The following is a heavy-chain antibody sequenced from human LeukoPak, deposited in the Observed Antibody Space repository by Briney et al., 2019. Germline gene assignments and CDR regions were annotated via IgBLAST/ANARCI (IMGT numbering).Heavy chain of an antibody. Sequence: GASVKVSCKASGFTFTSSAVQWVRQVRGQRLEWIGWIVVGSGNTNYAQKFQERVTITRDMSTSTAYMELSSLRSEDTAVYYCAGYYYDSSGYSDDAFDIWGQGTMVTVSS. D-gene: IGHD3-22*01. CDR1: GFTFTSSA. J-gene: IGHJ3*02. CDR2: IVVGSGNT. CDR3: AGYYYDSSGYSDDAFDI. V-gene: IGHV1-58*01.